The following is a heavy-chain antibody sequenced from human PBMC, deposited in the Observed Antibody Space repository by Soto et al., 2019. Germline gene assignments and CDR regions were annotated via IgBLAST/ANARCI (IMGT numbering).Heavy chain of an antibody. Sequence: SETLSLTCAVYGGSFSGYYWSWIRQPPGKGLEWLGEINHSGSTNYNPSLKSRVTISVDTSKNQFSLKLSSVTAADTAVYYCARGLHLAGGQRVWSGYYYYGMDVWGQGTTATVSS. D-gene: IGHD3-3*01. CDR3: ARGLHLAGGQRVWSGYYYYGMDV. CDR1: GGSFSGYY. V-gene: IGHV4-34*01. CDR2: INHSGST. J-gene: IGHJ6*02.